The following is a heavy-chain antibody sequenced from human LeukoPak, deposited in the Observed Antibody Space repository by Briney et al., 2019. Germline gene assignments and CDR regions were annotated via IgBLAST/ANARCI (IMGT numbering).Heavy chain of an antibody. CDR2: IYPGVNT. J-gene: IGHJ5*02. CDR3: ARFISSDRNWFDP. Sequence: PSETLSLTCAVSGFSIITGYYWGWIRQPPGKGLGWIGNIYPGVNTYYNASLKSRVTISVDTSKNHFSLTVTSVTAADTAVYYCARFISSDRNWFDPWGQGTLVTVSS. CDR1: GFSIITGYY. D-gene: IGHD3-22*01. V-gene: IGHV4-38-2*01.